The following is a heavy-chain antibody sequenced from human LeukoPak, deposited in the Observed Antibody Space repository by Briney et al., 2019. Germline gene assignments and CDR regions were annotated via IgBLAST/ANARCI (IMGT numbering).Heavy chain of an antibody. CDR3: AKDLIVGATTWFDP. J-gene: IGHJ5*02. V-gene: IGHV3-30*02. CDR2: IRFDGTKK. D-gene: IGHD1-26*01. Sequence: GGSLRLSCAASGFTFSSYGMHWVRQAPGKGLEWVAFIRFDGTKKYFADSVKGRFTISRDNSKNTLYLQMDSLRTEDTAVYYCAKDLIVGATTWFDPWGQGTLVTVSS. CDR1: GFTFSSYG.